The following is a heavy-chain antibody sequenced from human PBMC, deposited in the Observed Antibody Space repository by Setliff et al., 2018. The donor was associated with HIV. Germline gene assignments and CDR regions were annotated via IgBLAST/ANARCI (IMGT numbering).Heavy chain of an antibody. D-gene: IGHD5-18*01. CDR2: IYYSETT. V-gene: IGHV4-31*03. J-gene: IGHJ3*02. Sequence: PSETQSLTCTVSGGSISSGGYYWSWIRQHPGKGLEWIGYIYYSETTYYNPSLKSRVTISVDKSKNHFSLKLTSVTAADTAVYYCARDQGYSYGSGPFHSWGQGTMVTVSS. CDR1: GGSISSGGYY. CDR3: ARDQGYSYGSGPFHS.